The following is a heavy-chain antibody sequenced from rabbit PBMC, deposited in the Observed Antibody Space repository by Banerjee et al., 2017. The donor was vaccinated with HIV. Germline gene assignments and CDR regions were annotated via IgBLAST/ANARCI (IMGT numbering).Heavy chain of an antibody. CDR2: IYAGGSGIT. CDR1: GFSFSSSYY. Sequence: QSLEESGGGLVQPEGSLTLTCTASGFSFSSSYYMCWVRQAPGKELEWIACIYAGGSGITYYASWAKGRFTISKTSSTTVTLQMTSLTAADTATYFCARDYHSDGGLYFNLWGQGTLVTVS. V-gene: IGHV1S40*01. CDR3: ARDYHSDGGLYFNL. J-gene: IGHJ4*01. D-gene: IGHD6-1*01.